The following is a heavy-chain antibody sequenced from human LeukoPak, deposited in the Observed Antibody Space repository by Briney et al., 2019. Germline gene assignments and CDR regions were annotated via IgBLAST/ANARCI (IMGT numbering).Heavy chain of an antibody. CDR2: FDPEDGET. Sequence: ASVKVSCKVSGYTLTELSMHWVRQAPGKGLEWMGGFDPEDGETIYAQKFQGRVTMTEDTSTDTAYMELSSLRSEDTVVYYCATALWFGELRDDYWGQGTLVTVSS. CDR1: GYTLTELS. CDR3: ATALWFGELRDDY. J-gene: IGHJ4*02. D-gene: IGHD3-10*01. V-gene: IGHV1-24*01.